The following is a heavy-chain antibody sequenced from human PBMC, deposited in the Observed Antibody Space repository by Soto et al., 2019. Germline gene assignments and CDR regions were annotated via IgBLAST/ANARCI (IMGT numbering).Heavy chain of an antibody. CDR2: IYHSGST. Sequence: SETLSHTCAVSSGSISSSNSWSWVRQPPGKGLEWIGEIYHSGSTNYNPSLKSRVTISVDKSKNQFSLKLSSVTAADTAVYYCARVRETYYYYMYVWGKGTTVTVSS. CDR1: SGSISSSNS. J-gene: IGHJ6*03. CDR3: ARVRETYYYYMYV. V-gene: IGHV4-4*02.